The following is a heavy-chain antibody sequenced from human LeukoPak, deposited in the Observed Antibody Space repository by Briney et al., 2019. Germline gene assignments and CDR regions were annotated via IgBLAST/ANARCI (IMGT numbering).Heavy chain of an antibody. CDR2: IYYSGST. V-gene: IGHV4-59*01. CDR1: GGSISSYY. CDR3: ARDLDSSGTTPGY. D-gene: IGHD3-22*01. J-gene: IGHJ4*02. Sequence: SETLSLTCTVSGGSISSYYWSWIRQPPGKGLEWIGYIYYSGSTNYNPSLKNRVTISVDTSKNQFSLKLSSVTAADTAVYYCARDLDSSGTTPGYWGQGTLVTVSS.